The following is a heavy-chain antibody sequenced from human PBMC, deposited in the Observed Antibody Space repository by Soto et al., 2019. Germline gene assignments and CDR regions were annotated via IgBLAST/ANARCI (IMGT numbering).Heavy chain of an antibody. CDR2: ISAYNCNT. D-gene: IGHD3-10*01. Sequence: QVQLVQSGAEVKKPGASVKVSCKPSGYTFTSYGITWVRQAPGQGLEWMGWISAYNCNTNYAQKSQGRVTMTTDTPTSTAYRELRSLGSDDTAVYYCASEGFGEFVYQFDYWGQGTLVTVSS. CDR3: ASEGFGEFVYQFDY. CDR1: GYTFTSYG. J-gene: IGHJ4*02. V-gene: IGHV1-18*01.